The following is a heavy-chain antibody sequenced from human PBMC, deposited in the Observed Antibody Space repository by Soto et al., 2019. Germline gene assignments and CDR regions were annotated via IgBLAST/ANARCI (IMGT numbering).Heavy chain of an antibody. D-gene: IGHD2-15*01. CDR2: MNPNSGNT. CDR3: ARGVVVVAATGWFDP. Sequence: QVQLVQSGAEVKKPGASVKVSCKASGYTFTSYDINWVRQATGQGLEWMGWMNPNSGNTGYAQKFQGRVTMTRNNSIRTAYMELSSLRSEDTAVYNCARGVVVVAATGWFDPWGQGTLVTVSS. CDR1: GYTFTSYD. V-gene: IGHV1-8*01. J-gene: IGHJ5*02.